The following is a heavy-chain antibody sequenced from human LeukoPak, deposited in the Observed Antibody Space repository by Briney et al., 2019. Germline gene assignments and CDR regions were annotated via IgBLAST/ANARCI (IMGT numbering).Heavy chain of an antibody. D-gene: IGHD5-24*01. Sequence: GGSLKISCKGLGYSFSSYWNAWVRQRPGKGLEWMGIIYPGGSETRYDPSFQGQVTISADRSTSTAYLQWSSLRASDTAIYYCARASRDGYNQNFDHWGQGTLVTVSS. V-gene: IGHV5-51*01. CDR3: ARASRDGYNQNFDH. CDR1: GYSFSSYW. J-gene: IGHJ4*02. CDR2: IYPGGSET.